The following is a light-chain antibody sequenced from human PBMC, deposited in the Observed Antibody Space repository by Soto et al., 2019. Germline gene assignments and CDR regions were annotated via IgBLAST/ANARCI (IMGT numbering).Light chain of an antibody. V-gene: IGLV2-14*01. CDR1: SSDVGGYNY. Sequence: QSVLTQPASVSGSPGQSITISCTGTSSDVGGYNYVSWYQQHSGKAPKLMIYEVSYRPSGVSNRFSGSKSGNTASLTISGLQAEDEADYYCGSYTSSSTYVFGTGTKVTVL. CDR3: GSYTSSSTYV. CDR2: EVS. J-gene: IGLJ1*01.